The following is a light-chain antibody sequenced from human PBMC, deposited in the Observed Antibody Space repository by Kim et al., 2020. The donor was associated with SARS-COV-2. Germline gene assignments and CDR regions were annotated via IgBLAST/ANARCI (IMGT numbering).Light chain of an antibody. J-gene: IGKJ1*01. V-gene: IGKV3-15*01. CDR1: QRVNTN. CDR2: GTS. CDR3: QQYSVWPPTWT. Sequence: PGESAPHSCRASQRVNTNLVWLQQKPGQTPRLLMYGTSIRATSVPTRFSGSGSGTDFTLTINGLQSEDYAVYYCQQYSVWPPTWTFGQGTKVDIK.